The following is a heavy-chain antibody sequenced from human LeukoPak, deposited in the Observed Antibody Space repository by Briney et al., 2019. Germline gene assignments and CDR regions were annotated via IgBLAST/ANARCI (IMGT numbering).Heavy chain of an antibody. Sequence: GFLRTSCAASGFTFCGFAMSLGRPAPGKGLEWVSAISGSGGGTFHADSVKGRFTISRDNSKNTLYLQMNSLRVEDTAVYYCAKTPLVRGVNPYYFDYWGQGTLVTVSS. J-gene: IGHJ4*02. CDR3: AKTPLVRGVNPYYFDY. CDR2: ISGSGGGT. D-gene: IGHD3-10*01. V-gene: IGHV3-23*01. CDR1: GFTFCGFA.